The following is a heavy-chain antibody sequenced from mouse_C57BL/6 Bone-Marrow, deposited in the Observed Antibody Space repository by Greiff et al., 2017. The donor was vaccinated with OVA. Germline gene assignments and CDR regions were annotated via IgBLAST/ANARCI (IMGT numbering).Heavy chain of an antibody. Sequence: QVQLKESGPELVKPGASVKISCKASGYSFTSYYIHWVKQRPGQGLEWIGWIYPGSGNTKYNEKFKGKATLTADTSSSTAYMQLSSLTSEDSAVYYCASGDSYYYGSSGGYFDVGGTGPTVTVS. D-gene: IGHD1-1*01. CDR1: GYSFTSYY. V-gene: IGHV1-66*01. CDR2: IYPGSGNT. J-gene: IGHJ1*03. CDR3: ASGDSYYYGSSGGYFDV.